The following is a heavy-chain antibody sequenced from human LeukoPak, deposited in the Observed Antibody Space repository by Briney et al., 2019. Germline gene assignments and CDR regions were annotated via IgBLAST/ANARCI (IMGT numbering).Heavy chain of an antibody. Sequence: GGSLRLSCAASGFTFSSYAMSWVRQAPGKGLEWVSAISGSGGSTYYADSVKDRFTISRDNSKNTLYLQMNSLRAEDTAVYYCAKTNSNSVSSSWYMDWFDPWGQGTLVTVSS. V-gene: IGHV3-23*01. D-gene: IGHD6-13*01. CDR3: AKTNSNSVSSSWYMDWFDP. CDR1: GFTFSSYA. CDR2: ISGSGGST. J-gene: IGHJ5*02.